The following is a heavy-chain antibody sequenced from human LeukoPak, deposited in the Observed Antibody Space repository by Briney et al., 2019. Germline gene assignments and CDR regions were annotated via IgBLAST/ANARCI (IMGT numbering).Heavy chain of an antibody. CDR1: GFTFTNFA. CDR2: ISGGGEHT. D-gene: IGHD1-1*01. J-gene: IGHJ3*02. Sequence: GGSLRLSCAASGFTFTNFAMKWVRQAPGKGLEWVADISGGGEHTFYADSVKGRFTISRNNTKSTLYLQMNGLRAEDTAIFYCAKSLFTSATGTGRAFHIWGQGTRVTLSS. V-gene: IGHV3-23*01. CDR3: AKSLFTSATGTGRAFHI.